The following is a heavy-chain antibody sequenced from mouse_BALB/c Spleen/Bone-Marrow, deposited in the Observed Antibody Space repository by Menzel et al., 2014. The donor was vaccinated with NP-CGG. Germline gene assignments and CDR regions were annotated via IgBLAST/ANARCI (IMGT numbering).Heavy chain of an antibody. CDR1: GFTFTDYY. CDR3: ARFPMDY. V-gene: IGHV7-3*02. CDR2: IRNKAYGYTT. J-gene: IGHJ4*01. Sequence: EVMLVESGGGLVQPGGSLRLSCTTPGFTFTDYYMSWVRQPPGKALEWLAFIRNKAYGYTTEYSASVRGRFTISRDNSQSILYLQMNTLRAEDSATYYCARFPMDYWGQGTSVTVSS.